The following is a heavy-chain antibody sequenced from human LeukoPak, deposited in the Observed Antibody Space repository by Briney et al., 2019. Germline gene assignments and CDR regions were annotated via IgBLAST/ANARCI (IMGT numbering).Heavy chain of an antibody. Sequence: GGALRLSCAAPGFTFCKYAMSWGRPAPGQGVEGGPAISGSGDSTYYADSVKGRFTISRDSSMETLYLQMNSLRAEDTATYFCAKRLSFGVAIGDFDYWGQGTLVTVSS. D-gene: IGHD3-3*01. CDR2: ISGSGDST. J-gene: IGHJ4*02. CDR3: AKRLSFGVAIGDFDY. V-gene: IGHV3-23*01. CDR1: GFTFCKYA.